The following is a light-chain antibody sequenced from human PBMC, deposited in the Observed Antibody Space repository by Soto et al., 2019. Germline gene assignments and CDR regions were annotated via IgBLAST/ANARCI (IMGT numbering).Light chain of an antibody. J-gene: IGLJ3*02. CDR3: SSFTTTDILV. Sequence: QSALTQPASVSGSLGQSITISCTGTSGDVGAYNFVSWFQHYPGKAPKIILYDVISRPSGVSNRFSGSKSGNTATLTISGLQAEDEAKYYCSSFTTTDILVLGGGTKVTVL. V-gene: IGLV2-14*03. CDR1: SGDVGAYNF. CDR2: DVI.